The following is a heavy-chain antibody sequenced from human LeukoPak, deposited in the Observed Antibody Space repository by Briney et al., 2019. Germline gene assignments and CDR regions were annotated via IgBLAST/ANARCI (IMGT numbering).Heavy chain of an antibody. CDR3: ARPYTTTVTNGPFDY. Sequence: SETLSLTCAVYGGSFSGYYWSWIRQPPGKGQEWIGEINHSGSTNYNPSLKSRVTISVDTSKNQFSLKLSSVTAADTAVYYCARPYTTTVTNGPFDYWGQGTLVTVSS. J-gene: IGHJ4*02. CDR2: INHSGST. CDR1: GGSFSGYY. D-gene: IGHD4-17*01. V-gene: IGHV4-34*01.